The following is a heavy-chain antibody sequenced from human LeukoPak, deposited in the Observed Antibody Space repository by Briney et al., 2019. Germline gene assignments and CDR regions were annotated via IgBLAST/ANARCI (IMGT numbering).Heavy chain of an antibody. D-gene: IGHD4-17*01. J-gene: IGHJ4*02. CDR1: GFTFGDYA. CDR3: TGTVDYGDYAVGAMDY. CDR2: IRSKAYGGTT. V-gene: IGHV3-49*03. Sequence: GGSLRLSCTASGFTFGDYAMSWFRQAPGKGLEWVAFIRSKAYGGTTECAASVKGRFTISREDSKSIAYLQMNSLKTEDTAVYYCTGTVDYGDYAVGAMDYWGQGTLVTVSS.